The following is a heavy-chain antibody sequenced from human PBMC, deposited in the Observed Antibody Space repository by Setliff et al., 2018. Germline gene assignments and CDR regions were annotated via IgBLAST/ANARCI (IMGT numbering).Heavy chain of an antibody. Sequence: GASVKVSCKVSGSTVTESSMHWVRQAPGKGLEWMGGFDPEDGERIYAQHFQGRLTMTEDTSTDTAYMELSSLRSEDTAVYYCVREGVDTRSSTDYLYYMDVWGKGTTVTVSS. D-gene: IGHD5-18*01. V-gene: IGHV1-24*01. CDR2: FDPEDGER. J-gene: IGHJ6*03. CDR3: VREGVDTRSSTDYLYYMDV. CDR1: GSTVTESS.